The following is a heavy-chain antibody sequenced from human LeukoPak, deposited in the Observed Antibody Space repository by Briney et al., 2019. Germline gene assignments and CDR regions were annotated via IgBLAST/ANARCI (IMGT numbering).Heavy chain of an antibody. Sequence: SVKVSCKASGGTFSSYAISWVRQAPGQGLEWMGGIIPIFGTANYAQKFQGRVTITADESTSTAFMELSSLRSEDTAVYYCARASGGARTHYYYGMDVWGKGTTVTVSS. D-gene: IGHD2-15*01. CDR3: ARASGGARTHYYYGMDV. CDR2: IIPIFGTA. J-gene: IGHJ6*04. CDR1: GGTFSSYA. V-gene: IGHV1-69*01.